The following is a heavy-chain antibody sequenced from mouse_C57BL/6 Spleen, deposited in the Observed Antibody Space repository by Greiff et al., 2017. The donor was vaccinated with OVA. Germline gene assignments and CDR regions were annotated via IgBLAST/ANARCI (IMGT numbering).Heavy chain of an antibody. CDR3: ARKGLLSPFAY. J-gene: IGHJ3*01. CDR2: IYPSDSET. V-gene: IGHV1-61*01. CDR1: GYTFTSYW. D-gene: IGHD2-1*01. Sequence: QVHVKQPGAELVRPGSSVKLSCKASGYTFTSYWMDWVKQRPGQGLEWLGNIYPSDSETHYNQKFKDKATLTVDTSSSTAYMQLSSLTSEDSAVYYCARKGLLSPFAYWGKGTLVTVSA.